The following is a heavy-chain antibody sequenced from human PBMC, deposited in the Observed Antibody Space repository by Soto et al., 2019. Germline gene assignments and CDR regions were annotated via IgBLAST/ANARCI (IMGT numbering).Heavy chain of an antibody. CDR3: ARTYDYGQYWFDP. CDR1: GFSLSTSVVA. V-gene: IGHV2-5*02. Sequence: QLTLKESGPTLVKTTQNLTLTCTFSGFSLSTSVVAVGWIRQPPGKALECLTLIYWDDDKRYSPSLKRRLTITKDTSKNQVVLTMTNTDQVDTAAYYWARTYDYGQYWFDPWCQGTLVTGSS. D-gene: IGHD3-10*01. CDR2: IYWDDDK. J-gene: IGHJ5*02.